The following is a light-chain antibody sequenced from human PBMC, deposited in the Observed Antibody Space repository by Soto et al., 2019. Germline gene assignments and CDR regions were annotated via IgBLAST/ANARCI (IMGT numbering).Light chain of an antibody. J-gene: IGKJ2*01. CDR2: AAS. V-gene: IGKV1-39*01. CDR3: QQSYSTPPT. CDR1: QSISSY. Sequence: DIQMTQSPSSLSASVGDRVTITCRASQSISSYLNWYQQKPGKAPKLLIYAASSLQSGVPSRFSGSGSGTAFPLTISSLQPEDFATYYCQQSYSTPPTFGQGTKLEIK.